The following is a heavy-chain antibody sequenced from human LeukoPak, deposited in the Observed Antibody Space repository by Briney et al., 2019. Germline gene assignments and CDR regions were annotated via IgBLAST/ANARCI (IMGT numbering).Heavy chain of an antibody. CDR2: IRYDGSNK. J-gene: IGHJ4*02. Sequence: PGGSLRLSCAASGFTFSSYGMHWVRQAPGKGLEWVAFIRYDGSNKYHADSVKGRFTISRDNSKNTLYLQMNSLRAEDTAVYYCAKGVTIPRTYDSSGYCTYWGQGTLVTVSS. CDR3: AKGVTIPRTYDSSGYCTY. CDR1: GFTFSSYG. V-gene: IGHV3-30*02. D-gene: IGHD3-22*01.